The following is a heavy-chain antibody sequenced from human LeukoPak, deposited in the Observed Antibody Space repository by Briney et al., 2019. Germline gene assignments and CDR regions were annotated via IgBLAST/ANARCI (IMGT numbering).Heavy chain of an antibody. D-gene: IGHD3-10*01. Sequence: ASVKVSCKASGYTFTSYYMHWVRQAPGQGLEWMGWINPNSGGTNYAQKFQGRVTMTRDTSISTAYMELSRLRSDDTAVYFCARDRVLRDYMDVWGKGTTVTVSS. CDR3: ARDRVLRDYMDV. J-gene: IGHJ6*03. CDR1: GYTFTSYY. CDR2: INPNSGGT. V-gene: IGHV1-2*02.